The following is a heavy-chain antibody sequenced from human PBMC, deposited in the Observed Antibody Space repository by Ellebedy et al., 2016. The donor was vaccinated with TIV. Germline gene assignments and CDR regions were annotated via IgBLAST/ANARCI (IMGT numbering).Heavy chain of an antibody. CDR3: TRALYSSNWKGAEYFQH. CDR2: ISAIGGRT. Sequence: GESLKISXVASGITFADYAMSWVRQAPGKGLEWVSAISAIGGRTYYTDSVKGRFTISRDNSKNTVSLQMNSLKTEDTAVYYCTRALYSSNWKGAEYFQHWGQGTLVTVSS. V-gene: IGHV3-23*01. CDR1: GITFADYA. J-gene: IGHJ1*01. D-gene: IGHD6-13*01.